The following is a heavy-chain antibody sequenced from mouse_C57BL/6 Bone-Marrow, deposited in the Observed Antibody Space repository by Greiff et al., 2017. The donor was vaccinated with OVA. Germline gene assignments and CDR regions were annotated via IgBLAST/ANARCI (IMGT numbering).Heavy chain of an antibody. CDR3: ARWELGYYFDY. CDR2: IYPGDGDT. Sequence: LQESGPELVKPGASVKISCKASGYAFSSSWMNWVKQRPGKGLEWIGRIYPGDGDTNYNGKFKGKATLTADKSSSTAYMQLSSLTSEDSAVYFCARWELGYYFDYWGQGTTLTVSS. V-gene: IGHV1-82*01. CDR1: GYAFSSSW. J-gene: IGHJ2*01. D-gene: IGHD4-1*01.